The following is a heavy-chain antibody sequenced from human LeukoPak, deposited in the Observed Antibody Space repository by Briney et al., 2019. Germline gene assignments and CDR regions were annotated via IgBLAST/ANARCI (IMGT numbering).Heavy chain of an antibody. CDR2: INRNSGGT. V-gene: IGHV1-2*02. CDR1: GYTFTGYY. J-gene: IGHJ4*02. Sequence: ASVKVSCKASGYTFTGYYMHWVRQAPGQGLEWMGWINRNSGGTNYAQKFQGRVTMTRDTSISTAYMELSRLRSDDTAVYYCAREITMIVVAMGYWGQGTLVTVSS. D-gene: IGHD3-22*01. CDR3: AREITMIVVAMGY.